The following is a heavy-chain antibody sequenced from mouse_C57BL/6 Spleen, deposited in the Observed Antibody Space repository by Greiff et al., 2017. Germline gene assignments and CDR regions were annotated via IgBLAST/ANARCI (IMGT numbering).Heavy chain of an antibody. Sequence: QVQLQQPGAELVRPGSSVKLSCKASGYTFTSYWMHWVKQRPIQGLEWIGNIDPSDSETHYNQKFKDKATLTVDKSSSTAYMQLSSLKSEDSAVYYCARERYYYGKDFDYWGQGTTLTVSS. CDR3: ARERYYYGKDFDY. J-gene: IGHJ2*01. CDR1: GYTFTSYW. D-gene: IGHD1-1*01. CDR2: IDPSDSET. V-gene: IGHV1-52*01.